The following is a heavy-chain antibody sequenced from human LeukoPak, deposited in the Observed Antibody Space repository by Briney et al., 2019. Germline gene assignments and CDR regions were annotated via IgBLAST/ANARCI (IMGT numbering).Heavy chain of an antibody. V-gene: IGHV3-74*01. Sequence: PGGSLRLSCAVSGFAFSSYWMHWVRQAPGKGLVWVSRIKSDGSSTSYTDSVKGRFTISRDNAKNTLYLQMNSLRAEDTAVYYCARESAAGTCDYWGQGTLVTVSS. D-gene: IGHD6-13*01. CDR2: IKSDGSST. CDR3: ARESAAGTCDY. CDR1: GFAFSSYW. J-gene: IGHJ4*02.